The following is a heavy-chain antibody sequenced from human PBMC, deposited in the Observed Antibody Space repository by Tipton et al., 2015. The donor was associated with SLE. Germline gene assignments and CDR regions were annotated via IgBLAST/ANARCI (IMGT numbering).Heavy chain of an antibody. J-gene: IGHJ4*02. D-gene: IGHD6-13*01. V-gene: IGHV3-30*04. CDR2: ISHDGSNK. CDR1: GFTFSTYT. CDR3: ARNLLLQQLDY. Sequence: SLRLSCAASGFTFSTYTMHWVRQAPGKGLEWVAVISHDGSNKFYADSVRGRFTISRDNSRNTLYLQMSSLRAEDTAVYYCARNLLLQQLDYWGQGTLVTVSS.